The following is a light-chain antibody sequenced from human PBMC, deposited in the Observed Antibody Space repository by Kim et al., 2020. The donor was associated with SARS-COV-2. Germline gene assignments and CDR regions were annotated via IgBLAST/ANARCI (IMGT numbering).Light chain of an antibody. J-gene: IGLJ3*02. V-gene: IGLV2-18*02. CDR1: SGHSGCSDR. CDR2: EVS. CDR3: SSYTSSSTWE. Sequence: GPLAWNRTSGHSGCSDRFPEYQHPPGTAPKVMIYEVSNRPSGVPDRFSGPKSGNTASLTISGLQAEDEADYYFSSYTSSSTWEFGGGTKLTVL.